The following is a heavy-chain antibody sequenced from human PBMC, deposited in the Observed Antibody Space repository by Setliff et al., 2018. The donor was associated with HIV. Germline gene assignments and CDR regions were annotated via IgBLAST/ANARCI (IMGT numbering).Heavy chain of an antibody. Sequence: ASVKVSCKASGYTSNNYGISWVRQAPGQGLEWMGWISYNSGNTHYSQRLQDRGTMTIDTITATAYMELTSLRSDDTAVYYCASQTGGRRAFEIWGQGTVVTVSS. D-gene: IGHD3-16*01. CDR2: ISYNSGNT. J-gene: IGHJ3*02. CDR1: GYTSNNYG. CDR3: ASQTGGRRAFEI. V-gene: IGHV1-18*01.